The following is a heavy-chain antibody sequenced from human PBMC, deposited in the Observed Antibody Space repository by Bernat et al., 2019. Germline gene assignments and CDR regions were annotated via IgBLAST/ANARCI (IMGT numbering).Heavy chain of an antibody. CDR3: ARAKDSDYSNDPRPSLASHYYGMDV. D-gene: IGHD4-11*01. Sequence: QVQLVQSGAEVKKPGASVKVSCKASGYTFTSYYMHWVRQAPGQGLEWMGIINPSGGSTSYAQKFQGRVTMTRDTSTSTVYMELSSLRSEDTAVYYCARAKDSDYSNDPRPSLASHYYGMDVWGQGTTVTVS. CDR2: INPSGGST. V-gene: IGHV1-46*01. J-gene: IGHJ6*02. CDR1: GYTFTSYY.